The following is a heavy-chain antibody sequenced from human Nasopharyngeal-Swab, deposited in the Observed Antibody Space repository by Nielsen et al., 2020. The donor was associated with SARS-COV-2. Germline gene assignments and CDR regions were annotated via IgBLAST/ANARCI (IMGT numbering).Heavy chain of an antibody. J-gene: IGHJ4*02. Sequence: SVKVSCKSYGGTFSTYAISWVRQAPGQGLEWMGRIIPLFGIANYAQKFQGRVTITADKSTSTAYMELSSLRSEDTAVYYCAFGYSSSWYSDYWGQGTLVTVSS. D-gene: IGHD6-13*01. CDR3: AFGYSSSWYSDY. V-gene: IGHV1-69*04. CDR2: IIPLFGIA. CDR1: GGTFSTYA.